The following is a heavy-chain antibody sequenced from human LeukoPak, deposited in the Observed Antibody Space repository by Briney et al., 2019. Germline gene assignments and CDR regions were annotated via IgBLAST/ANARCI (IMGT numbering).Heavy chain of an antibody. CDR1: Y. CDR2: IYYSGST. CDR3: ARDRGGYGVY. D-gene: IGHD5-12*01. V-gene: IGHV4-30-4*08. J-gene: IGHJ4*02. Sequence: YWIGWVRQMPGKGLEWIGYIYYSGSTYYNPSLKSRVTISVDTSKNQFSLKLSSVTAADTAVYYCARDRGGYGVYWGQGTLVTVSS.